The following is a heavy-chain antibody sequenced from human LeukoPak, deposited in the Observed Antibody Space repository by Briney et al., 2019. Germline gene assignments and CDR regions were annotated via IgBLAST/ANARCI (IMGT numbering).Heavy chain of an antibody. D-gene: IGHD1-14*01. V-gene: IGHV3-48*03. CDR2: ISSSGSSV. J-gene: IGHJ4*02. CDR1: GFTFSSYE. CDR3: ARESTTGRCSDY. Sequence: PGGSLRPSCAASGFTFSSYEMNWVRQAPGKGLEWVSYISSSGSSVYYADSVEGRFTISRDNAKKSLYLQMNSLRAEDTAVYYCARESTTGRCSDYWGQGTLVTVSS.